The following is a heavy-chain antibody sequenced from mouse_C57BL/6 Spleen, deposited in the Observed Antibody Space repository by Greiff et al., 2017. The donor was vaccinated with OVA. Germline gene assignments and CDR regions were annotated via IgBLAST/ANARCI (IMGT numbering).Heavy chain of an antibody. D-gene: IGHD1-1*01. CDR2: IDPSDSET. V-gene: IGHV1-52*01. J-gene: IGHJ2*01. CDR1: GYTFTSYW. CDR3: ARGGDGSSSFFDY. Sequence: QVQLQQPGAELVRPGSSVKLSCKASGYTFTSYWMHWVKQRPIQGLEWIGNIDPSDSETHYNQKFKDKATLTVDKSSSTAYMQLSSLTSEDSAVYYCARGGDGSSSFFDYWGQGTTLTVSS.